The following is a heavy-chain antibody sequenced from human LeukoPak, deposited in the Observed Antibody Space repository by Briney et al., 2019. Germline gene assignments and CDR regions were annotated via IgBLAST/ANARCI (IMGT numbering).Heavy chain of an antibody. CDR1: GFTFSNYA. V-gene: IGHV3-23*01. D-gene: IGHD3-22*01. J-gene: IGHJ4*02. CDR2: VSASGDNT. Sequence: GSLRLSCAASGFTFSNYAMSWVRQAPGKGLDWVAAVSASGDNTYYTDSVKGRFTISRDNSRNTLYLQMNSLRPEDTGVYYCARDSVVDTRDYWGQGTLVTVSS. CDR3: ARDSVVDTRDY.